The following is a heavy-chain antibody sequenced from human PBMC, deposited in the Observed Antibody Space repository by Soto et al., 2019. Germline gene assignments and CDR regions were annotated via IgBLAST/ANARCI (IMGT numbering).Heavy chain of an antibody. V-gene: IGHV4-59*12. Sequence: KTSETLSLTCTVSGGSISSYYWSWIRQPPGKGLEWIGYIYYSGSTNYNPSLKSRVTISVDTSKNQFSLKLSSVTAADTAVYYCAREDSGAFFDFWGQGTLVTVSS. CDR3: AREDSGAFFDF. J-gene: IGHJ4*02. CDR2: IYYSGST. D-gene: IGHD2-15*01. CDR1: GGSISSYY.